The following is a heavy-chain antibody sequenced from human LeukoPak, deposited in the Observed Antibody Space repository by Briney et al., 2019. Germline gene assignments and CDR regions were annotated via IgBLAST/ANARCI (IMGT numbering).Heavy chain of an antibody. CDR1: GLSFSSYW. V-gene: IGHV3-74*01. CDR2: ISTDGSGT. D-gene: IGHD3-10*01. CDR3: TVNIGSGTYGNFQF. Sequence: GGSLRLSCAASGLSFSSYWMHWVRQAPGKGLVWVSRISTDGSGTDYADSVKGRFTISRDNAKNTLYLQMNSLKAEDTAMYYCTVNIGSGTYGNFQFWGQGTLVTVSS. J-gene: IGHJ1*01.